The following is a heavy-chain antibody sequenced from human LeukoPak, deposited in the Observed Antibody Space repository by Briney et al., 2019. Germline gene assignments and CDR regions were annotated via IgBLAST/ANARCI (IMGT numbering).Heavy chain of an antibody. J-gene: IGHJ4*02. CDR1: GGSISSTSYS. V-gene: IGHV4-39*07. D-gene: IGHD6-13*01. Sequence: PSETLSLTCTVSGGSISSTSYSWGWIRQPPGKGLEWIGTIYYSGNTYYSPSLKSRVTISVDTSKNQFSLKLSSVTAADTAVYYCATGVHGIAAAGDYYFDYWGQGTLVTVSS. CDR3: ATGVHGIAAAGDYYFDY. CDR2: IYYSGNT.